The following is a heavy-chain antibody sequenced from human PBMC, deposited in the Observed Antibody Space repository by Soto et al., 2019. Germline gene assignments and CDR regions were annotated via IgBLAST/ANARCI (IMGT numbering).Heavy chain of an antibody. CDR2: IYPSDSDT. CDR1: GYRFTSNW. V-gene: IGHV5-51*01. Sequence: PGESLKISCKGSGYRFTSNWIGWVRQMPGKGLEWMGIIYPSDSDTRYSPSFQGQVTISADKSISTAYLQWSSLKASDTAVYYCITDRPLYYYDSSGYYTSAFDYWGQGTLVTVSS. CDR3: ITDRPLYYYDSSGYYTSAFDY. D-gene: IGHD3-22*01. J-gene: IGHJ4*02.